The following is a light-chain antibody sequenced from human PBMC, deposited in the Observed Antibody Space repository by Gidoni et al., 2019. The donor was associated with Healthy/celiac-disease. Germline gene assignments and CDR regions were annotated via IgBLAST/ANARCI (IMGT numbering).Light chain of an antibody. V-gene: IGKV3-20*01. CDR2: GAS. Sequence: EIVLTKSPGPLSLSPGERATLSCRASQSVSSSYLAWYQQKPGQAPRLLIYGASSRVTGIPDRFSGSGSGTDFTLTISRLEPEDFAVYYCQQYGSSPLYTFGQGTKLEIK. J-gene: IGKJ2*01. CDR1: QSVSSSY. CDR3: QQYGSSPLYT.